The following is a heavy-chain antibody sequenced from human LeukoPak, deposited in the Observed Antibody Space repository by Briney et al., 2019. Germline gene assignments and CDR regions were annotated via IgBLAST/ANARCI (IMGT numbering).Heavy chain of an antibody. D-gene: IGHD3-9*01. V-gene: IGHV7-4-1*02. CDR3: ARHKGLRYFDWRSWLDP. J-gene: IGHJ5*02. CDR1: GYTFTSYA. Sequence: ASVKVSCKASGYTFTSYAMNWVRQAPGQGLEWMGWINTNTGNPTYAQGFTGRFVFSLDTSVSTAYLQISSLKAEDTAVYYCARHKGLRYFDWRSWLDPWGQGTLVTVSS. CDR2: INTNTGNP.